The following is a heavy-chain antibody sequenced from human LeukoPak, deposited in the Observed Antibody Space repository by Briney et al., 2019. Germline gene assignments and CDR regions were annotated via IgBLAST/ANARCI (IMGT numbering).Heavy chain of an antibody. J-gene: IGHJ4*02. CDR1: GFTFSSYS. CDR2: ISSSSSYI. CDR3: ARTWAPSFSCFDY. V-gene: IGHV3-21*01. D-gene: IGHD1-26*01. Sequence: GGSLRLSCAASGFTFSSYSMNWVRQAPGKGLEWVSFISSSSSYIYYADSMKGRFTISRDNAKNTLYLQMNSLRTEDTAVYYCARTWAPSFSCFDYWGQGTLVTVSS.